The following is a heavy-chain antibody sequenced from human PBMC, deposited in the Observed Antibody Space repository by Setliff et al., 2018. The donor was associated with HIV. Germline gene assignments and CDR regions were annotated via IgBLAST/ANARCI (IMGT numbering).Heavy chain of an antibody. CDR1: GYTFTSYA. D-gene: IGHD6-13*01. CDR3: ARVVGSSWSPGYYYYMDV. J-gene: IGHJ6*03. Sequence: ASVKVSCKASGYTFTSYAMHWVRQAPGQRLEWMGWINAGNGNTKYSQKFQGRVTFIRDTSASTAYMELSSLRSEDTAVYYCARVVGSSWSPGYYYYMDVWGKGTTVTVSS. CDR2: INAGNGNT. V-gene: IGHV1-3*01.